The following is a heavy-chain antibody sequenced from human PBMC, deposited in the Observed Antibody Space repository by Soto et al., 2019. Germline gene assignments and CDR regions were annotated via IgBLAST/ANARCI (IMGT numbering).Heavy chain of an antibody. CDR2: IYWNDDK. Sequence: QITLKESGPTLVKPTQTLTLTCTFSGFSLSTSGVGVGWIRQPPGKALEWLALIYWNDDKRYSPSLKSRRTIPKDTSKSQVVLTMTNMDPVDTATYYCAHTGSGYGDYGGYFDYWGQGTLVTASS. V-gene: IGHV2-5*01. CDR3: AHTGSGYGDYGGYFDY. J-gene: IGHJ4*02. CDR1: GFSLSTSGVG. D-gene: IGHD4-17*01.